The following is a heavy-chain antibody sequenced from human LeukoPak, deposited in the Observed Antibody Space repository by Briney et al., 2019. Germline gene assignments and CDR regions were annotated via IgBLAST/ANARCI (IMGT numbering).Heavy chain of an antibody. Sequence: SVKVSCKASGGTFSSYAISWVRQAPGQGLEWMGRIIPILGIANYAQKFQGRVTITADKSTSTAYMELSSLRSEDTAAYYCARHDYGDLGYFDYWGQGTLVTVSA. CDR2: IIPILGIA. V-gene: IGHV1-69*04. CDR1: GGTFSSYA. D-gene: IGHD4-17*01. CDR3: ARHDYGDLGYFDY. J-gene: IGHJ4*02.